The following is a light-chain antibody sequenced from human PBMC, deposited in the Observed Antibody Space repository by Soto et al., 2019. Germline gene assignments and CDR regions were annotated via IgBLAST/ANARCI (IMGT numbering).Light chain of an antibody. J-gene: IGKJ1*01. V-gene: IGKV3-15*01. CDR3: QQYNNSPTLT. CDR2: GAS. Sequence: EIVMTQSPATLSVSTGERATLSCRASQSVSSNLAWYQQKPGQAPRLLIYGASTRATGIPARFSGSGSGTEFTLTISSLHSEDFAVYYCQQYNNSPTLTFGQGTNMDIK. CDR1: QSVSSN.